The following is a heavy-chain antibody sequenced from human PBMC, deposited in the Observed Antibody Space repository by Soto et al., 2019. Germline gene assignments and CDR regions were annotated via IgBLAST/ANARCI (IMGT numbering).Heavy chain of an antibody. CDR3: ARRKDIVEVPAAISVWFDP. Sequence: SETLSLTCAVYGGSFSGYYWSWIRQPPGKGLEWIGEINHSGSTNYNPSLKSRVTISVDTSKNQFSLKLSSVTAADTAVYYCARRKDIVEVPAAISVWFDPWSQGTLVTVSS. D-gene: IGHD2-2*01. J-gene: IGHJ5*02. CDR1: GGSFSGYY. V-gene: IGHV4-34*01. CDR2: INHSGST.